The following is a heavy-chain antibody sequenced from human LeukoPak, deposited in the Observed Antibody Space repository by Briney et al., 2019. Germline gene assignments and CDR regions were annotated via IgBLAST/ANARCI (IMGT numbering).Heavy chain of an antibody. CDR3: AKDTVAPGLFFDY. CDR2: ISPNSGSTI. J-gene: IGHJ4*02. CDR1: GFTFSDYY. V-gene: IGHV3-11*01. D-gene: IGHD3/OR15-3a*01. Sequence: GGSLRLSCAASGFTFSDYYMGWIRQAPGKGLEWVSYISPNSGSTIYYADSVKGRFTISRDNAKNSLYLQMNSLSAEDTAVYYCAKDTVAPGLFFDYWGQGTLVTVSS.